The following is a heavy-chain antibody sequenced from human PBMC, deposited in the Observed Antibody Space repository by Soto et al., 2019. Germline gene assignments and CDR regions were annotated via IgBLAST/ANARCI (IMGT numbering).Heavy chain of an antibody. CDR3: ARSRSVRRIVVVVAATLGWFDP. V-gene: IGHV4-34*01. D-gene: IGHD2-15*01. CDR1: GGSFSGYY. J-gene: IGHJ5*02. Sequence: PSETLSLTCAVYGGSFSGYYWSWIRQPPGKGLEWIGEINHSGSTNYNPSLKSRVTISVDTSKNQFSLKLSSVTAADTAVYYCARSRSVRRIVVVVAATLGWFDPWGQGTLVTVSS. CDR2: INHSGST.